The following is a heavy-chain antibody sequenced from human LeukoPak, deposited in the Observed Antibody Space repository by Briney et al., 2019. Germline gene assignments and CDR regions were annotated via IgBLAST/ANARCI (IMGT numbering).Heavy chain of an antibody. D-gene: IGHD2-15*01. Sequence: GGSLRLSCATSEFTFSAYAMNWVRQAPGKGLEWVGYISPTGSTMFYAGSVKGRFTISRDNADNSLYLQMKSLRVEDTAMYYCVRGGWRINEPGGDSWGQGTLVTVSS. CDR3: VRGGWRINEPGGDS. CDR1: EFTFSAYA. J-gene: IGHJ4*02. V-gene: IGHV3-48*04. CDR2: ISPTGSTM.